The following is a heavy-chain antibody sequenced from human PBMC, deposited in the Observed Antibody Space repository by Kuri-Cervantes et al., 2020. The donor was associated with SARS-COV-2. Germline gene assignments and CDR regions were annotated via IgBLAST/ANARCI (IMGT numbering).Heavy chain of an antibody. V-gene: IGHV3-48*01. J-gene: IGHJ6*03. CDR2: ISSSSSTI. CDR3: ARVAARLYYYYMDV. CDR1: GFTFSSYS. Sequence: GESLKISCAASGFTFSSYSMNWVRQAPGKGLEWVSYISSSSSTIYYADSVKGRFTISRDNSKNSLYLQMNSLRAEDTAVYYCARVAARLYYYYMDVWDKGATVTVSS. D-gene: IGHD6-6*01.